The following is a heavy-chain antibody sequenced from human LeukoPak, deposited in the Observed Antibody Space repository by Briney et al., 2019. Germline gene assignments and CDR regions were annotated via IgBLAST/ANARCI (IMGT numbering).Heavy chain of an antibody. Sequence: GGSLRLSCAASGFTFSSYGMHWVRQAPGKGLEWVAVISYDGSNKYYADSVKGRFTISRDNSKNTLYLQMNSLRAEDTAVYYCAKGPDMVRGVTPHWYYYYSMDVWGKGTTVTVSS. D-gene: IGHD3-10*01. V-gene: IGHV3-30*18. CDR2: ISYDGSNK. J-gene: IGHJ6*04. CDR1: GFTFSSYG. CDR3: AKGPDMVRGVTPHWYYYYSMDV.